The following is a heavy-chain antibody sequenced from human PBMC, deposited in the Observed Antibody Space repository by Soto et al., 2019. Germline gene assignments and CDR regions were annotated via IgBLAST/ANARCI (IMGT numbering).Heavy chain of an antibody. J-gene: IGHJ6*02. Sequence: GGSLRLSCAASGFTFSSYGMHWVRQAPGKGLEWVAVIWYDGSNKYYADSVKGRLTISRDNSKNTLYLQMNSLRAEDTAVYYCAREGEYYGSGSGYYYYYGMDVWGQGTTVTVSS. V-gene: IGHV3-33*01. CDR2: IWYDGSNK. CDR1: GFTFSSYG. D-gene: IGHD3-10*01. CDR3: AREGEYYGSGSGYYYYYGMDV.